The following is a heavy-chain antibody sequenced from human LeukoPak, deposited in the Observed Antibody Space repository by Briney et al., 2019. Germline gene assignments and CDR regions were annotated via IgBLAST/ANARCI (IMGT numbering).Heavy chain of an antibody. Sequence: GASVKVSCKASGYTFTSYGIRWVRQAPGQGLEWMGWISAYNGNTNYAQKLQGRVTMTTDTSTSTAYMELRSLRSDDTAVYYCARDLRYYDSSGYYPQYYFDYWGQGTLVTVSS. CDR3: ARDLRYYDSSGYYPQYYFDY. V-gene: IGHV1-18*01. J-gene: IGHJ4*02. CDR1: GYTFTSYG. CDR2: ISAYNGNT. D-gene: IGHD3-22*01.